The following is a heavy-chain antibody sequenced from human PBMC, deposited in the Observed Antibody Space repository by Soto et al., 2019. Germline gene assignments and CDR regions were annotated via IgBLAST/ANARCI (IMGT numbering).Heavy chain of an antibody. CDR3: ARAVDYDILTGYPSSYYFDY. D-gene: IGHD3-9*01. CDR1: GGSISSYY. Sequence: SETLSLTCTVSGGSISSYYWSWIRQPPGKGLEWIGYIYYSGSTNYNPSLKSRVTISVDTSKNQFSLKLSSVTAADTAVYYCARAVDYDILTGYPSSYYFDYWGQGTLVTVSS. J-gene: IGHJ4*02. V-gene: IGHV4-59*01. CDR2: IYYSGST.